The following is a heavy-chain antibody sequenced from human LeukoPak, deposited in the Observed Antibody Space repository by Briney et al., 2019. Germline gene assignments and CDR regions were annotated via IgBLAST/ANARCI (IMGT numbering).Heavy chain of an antibody. CDR2: IIPVLNIT. V-gene: IGHV1-69*04. D-gene: IGHD5-18*01. Sequence: SVKVSCKTSGGTFSTSAITWVRQAPGQGLEWMGRIIPVLNITTYAQRFQGRVTITADTSTSTVYMELSSLRSEETAVYYCARDQGLTAPPPYGLDVWGQGTTVIVPS. CDR1: GGTFSTSA. CDR3: ARDQGLTAPPPYGLDV. J-gene: IGHJ6*02.